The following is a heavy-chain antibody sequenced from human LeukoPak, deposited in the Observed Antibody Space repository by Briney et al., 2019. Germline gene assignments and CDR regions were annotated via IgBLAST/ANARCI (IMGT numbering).Heavy chain of an antibody. V-gene: IGHV1-18*01. CDR1: GYTFISYG. CDR2: ISGYNGNT. J-gene: IGHJ2*01. D-gene: IGHD2-21*02. CDR3: ARGLGVVTAQSEQPKPRYFDL. Sequence: ASVKVSCKASGYTFISYGISWVRQAPGQGLEWMGWISGYNGNTNYAQNLQGRVTMTTDTSTSTAYMELRSLRSDHTAVYYCARGLGVVTAQSEQPKPRYFDLWGRGTQVTVSS.